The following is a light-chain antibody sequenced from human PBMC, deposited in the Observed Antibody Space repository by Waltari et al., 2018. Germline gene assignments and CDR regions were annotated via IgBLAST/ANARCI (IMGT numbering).Light chain of an antibody. J-gene: IGKJ4*01. V-gene: IGKV3-20*01. Sequence: EIVLTQSPGTLSLSPGERATLSCKASQSVSSSYLAWYQQKPGQAPRLLIYGASSRATGIPDRFSGSGSGTDFTLTISRLEPEDFAVYYCQQYGTSPPDTFGGGTKVELK. CDR3: QQYGTSPPDT. CDR2: GAS. CDR1: QSVSSSY.